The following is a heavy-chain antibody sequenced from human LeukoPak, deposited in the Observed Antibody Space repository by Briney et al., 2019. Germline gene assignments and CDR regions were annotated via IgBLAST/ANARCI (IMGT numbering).Heavy chain of an antibody. D-gene: IGHD1-26*01. CDR2: INSDGSST. V-gene: IGHV3-74*01. CDR3: ARVSSGSYFGYYCYYMDV. J-gene: IGHJ6*03. CDR1: GFTFSNYW. Sequence: PGGSLRLSCAASGFTFSNYWMHWVRQAPGKGLVWVSRINSDGSSTSYADSVKGRFTISRDNAKNTLYLQMSSLRAEDTAVYYCARVSSGSYFGYYCYYMDVWGKGTTVTVSS.